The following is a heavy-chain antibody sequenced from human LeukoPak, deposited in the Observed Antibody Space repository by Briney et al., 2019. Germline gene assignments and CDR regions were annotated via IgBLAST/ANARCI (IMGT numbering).Heavy chain of an antibody. V-gene: IGHV5-51*01. CDR2: IYPGDSDT. CDR3: ARRQGCSSTSCPPDS. Sequence: PGESLKISCRGSGYIFTTYWIGWVRQLPGKGLERMGIIYPGDSDTRYSPSFQGQVTMSADKSINTPYLQWSSLKASDTAMYYCARRQGCSSTSCPPDSWGQGTLITVSS. J-gene: IGHJ4*02. CDR1: GYIFTTYW. D-gene: IGHD2-2*01.